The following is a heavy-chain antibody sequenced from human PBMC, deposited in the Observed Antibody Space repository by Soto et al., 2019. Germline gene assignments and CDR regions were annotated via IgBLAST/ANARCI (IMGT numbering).Heavy chain of an antibody. Sequence: QVQLVESGGGVVQPGRSLRLSCAASGFTFSSYAMHWVRQAPGKGLEWVAVISYDGSNKYYADSVKGRFTISRDNSKNTLYLQMNSLRAEDTAVYYCARGRGMIVLMVYALNTWFDPWGQGTLVTVSS. V-gene: IGHV3-30-3*01. CDR2: ISYDGSNK. J-gene: IGHJ5*02. CDR3: ARGRGMIVLMVYALNTWFDP. D-gene: IGHD2-8*01. CDR1: GFTFSSYA.